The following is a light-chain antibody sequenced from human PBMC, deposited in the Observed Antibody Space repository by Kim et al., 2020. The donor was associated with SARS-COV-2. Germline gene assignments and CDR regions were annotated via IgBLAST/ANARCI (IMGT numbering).Light chain of an antibody. CDR1: QNINNF. J-gene: IGKJ2*01. V-gene: IGKV1-39*01. CDR3: QQSYGTPYT. Sequence: SASVGDRVTIPCRARQNINNFLNWYQQKPGKAPKLLIYAASNLQSGVPSRFSGSGSGTDFTLTISSLQPEDFATYFCQQSYGTPYTFGQGTKLEIK. CDR2: AAS.